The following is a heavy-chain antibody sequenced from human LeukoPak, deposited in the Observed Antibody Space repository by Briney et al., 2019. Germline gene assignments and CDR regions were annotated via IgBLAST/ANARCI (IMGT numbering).Heavy chain of an antibody. J-gene: IGHJ4*02. Sequence: ASVTVSCKASGYTFTSYYMHWVRQAPGQGLEWMGIINPSGGSTSYAQKFQGRVTMTRDTSTSTVYMELSSLRSEDTAVYYCASSLYGSGSYYPPAFDYWGQGTLVTVSS. CDR2: INPSGGST. CDR1: GYTFTSYY. V-gene: IGHV1-46*01. D-gene: IGHD3-10*01. CDR3: ASSLYGSGSYYPPAFDY.